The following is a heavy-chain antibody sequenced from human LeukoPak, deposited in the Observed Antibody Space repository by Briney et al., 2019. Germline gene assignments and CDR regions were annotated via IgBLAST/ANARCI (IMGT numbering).Heavy chain of an antibody. D-gene: IGHD6-13*01. V-gene: IGHV3-74*01. CDR3: ARDFGTAAAGNS. J-gene: IGHJ4*02. Sequence: PGRSLRLSCAASGFTFYSYWMHWVRQAPGKGLEWVSCINGDGSTSNYADSVKGRFTISRDNAKNSLYLQMNSLRAEDTAVYYCARDFGTAAAGNSWGQGTLVTVSS. CDR1: GFTFYSYW. CDR2: INGDGSTS.